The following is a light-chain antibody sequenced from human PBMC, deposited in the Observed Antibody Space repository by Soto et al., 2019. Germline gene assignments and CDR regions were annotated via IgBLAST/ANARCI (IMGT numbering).Light chain of an antibody. V-gene: IGLV2-14*01. CDR2: EVS. J-gene: IGLJ1*01. CDR1: RSDVGGYNY. Sequence: QSALTQPASVSGSPGQSITISCTGTRSDVGGYNYVSWYQQHPGKAPKLLIYEVSNRPSGVSNRFSGSKSGNTASLTISGLQAEDEADYYCSSYTSSITPYVFGTGTKLTVL. CDR3: SSYTSSITPYV.